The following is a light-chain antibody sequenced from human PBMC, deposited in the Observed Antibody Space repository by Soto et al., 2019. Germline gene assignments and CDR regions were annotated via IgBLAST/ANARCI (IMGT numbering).Light chain of an antibody. Sequence: ENLFTQSPGTLSLSPGERATLSCRASQSVSSSYLAWYQQKPGQAPRLLIYGASSRATGIPDRFSGSGSGTDFTLTISRLEPEDFAVYYCQQYGSSSITFGQGTRLEIK. J-gene: IGKJ5*01. CDR1: QSVSSSY. CDR2: GAS. CDR3: QQYGSSSIT. V-gene: IGKV3-20*01.